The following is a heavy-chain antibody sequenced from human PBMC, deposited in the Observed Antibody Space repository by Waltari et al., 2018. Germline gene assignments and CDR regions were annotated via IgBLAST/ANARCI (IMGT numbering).Heavy chain of an antibody. V-gene: IGHV1-58*01. CDR2: IVVGSGNT. CDR3: AAGDSSGWYITGY. CDR1: GFTFTSSA. J-gene: IGHJ4*02. Sequence: QMQLVQSGPEVKKPGTSVKVSCKASGFTFTSSAVQWVRQARGQRLEWIGWIVVGSGNTNYAQKFQARVTITRDMSTSTAYMELSSLRSEDTAVYYCAAGDSSGWYITGYWGQGTLVTVSS. D-gene: IGHD6-19*01.